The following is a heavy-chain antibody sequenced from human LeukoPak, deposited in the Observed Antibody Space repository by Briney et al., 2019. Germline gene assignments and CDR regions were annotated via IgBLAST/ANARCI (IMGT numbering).Heavy chain of an antibody. Sequence: GGSLRLSCAASGFTFSSYSMNWVRQAPGKGLEWVSSISSSDTYIYYADSVKGRFTISRDNSKNSLYLQMNSLRAGDTAVYYCARDNIFFPTVAGTEYYYMDVWGKGTTVTVSS. CDR1: GFTFSSYS. CDR3: ARDNIFFPTVAGTEYYYMDV. D-gene: IGHD6-19*01. J-gene: IGHJ6*03. V-gene: IGHV3-21*01. CDR2: ISSSDTYI.